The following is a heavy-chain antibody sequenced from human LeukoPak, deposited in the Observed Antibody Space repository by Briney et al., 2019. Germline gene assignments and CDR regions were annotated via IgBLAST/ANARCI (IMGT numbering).Heavy chain of an antibody. CDR1: GFTFSSYN. Sequence: GGSLRLSCAASGFTFSSYNMNWVRQAPGKGLEWVSSISSSNSYIYYADSVKARFTISRDNAENSLYLQMNSLRAEDTAVYYCTRLLPSSHHFFDSWGQGTLVTVSS. CDR3: TRLLPSSHHFFDS. J-gene: IGHJ4*02. CDR2: ISSSNSYI. V-gene: IGHV3-21*01. D-gene: IGHD6-6*01.